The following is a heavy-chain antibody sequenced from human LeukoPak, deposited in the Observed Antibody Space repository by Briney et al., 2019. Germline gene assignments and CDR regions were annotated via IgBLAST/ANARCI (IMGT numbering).Heavy chain of an antibody. CDR1: GYSFTSYW. D-gene: IGHD1-26*01. V-gene: IGHV5-51*01. J-gene: IGHJ4*02. CDR3: ARLGSGSYYSLSDFDY. Sequence: GESLRISCKGSGYSFTSYWIGWVRQMPGKGLEWMGIIYPGDSDTRYSPSFQGQVTISADKSISTAYLQWSSLKASDTAMYYCARLGSGSYYSLSDFDYWGQGTLVTASS. CDR2: IYPGDSDT.